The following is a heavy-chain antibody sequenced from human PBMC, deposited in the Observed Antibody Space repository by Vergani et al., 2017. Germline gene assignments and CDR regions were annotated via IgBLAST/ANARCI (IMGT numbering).Heavy chain of an antibody. CDR1: GGTFSNHV. CDR2: ISPDGFST. V-gene: IGHV1-46*03. Sequence: QVQLVQSGAEVKKPGSSVKVSCKSSGGTFSNHVLAWVRQAPGQGLEWVGVISPDGFSTVYAQKFQGRVTITRDTSTSTVYVEVTSLRSDDTAVYYCAREPPLTGFFDYWGQGTLVTVSS. J-gene: IGHJ4*02. D-gene: IGHD3-9*01. CDR3: AREPPLTGFFDY.